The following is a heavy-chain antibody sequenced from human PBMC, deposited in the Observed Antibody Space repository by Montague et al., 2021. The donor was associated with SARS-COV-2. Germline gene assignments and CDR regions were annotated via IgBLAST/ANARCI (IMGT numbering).Heavy chain of an antibody. CDR3: ARLKRYFDSSGSPSAFDF. CDR1: GGSFSGYY. V-gene: IGHV4-34*01. CDR2: INHSGST. J-gene: IGHJ3*01. D-gene: IGHD3-22*01. Sequence: SETLSLTCAVYGGSFSGYYWSWIRQPPGKGLEWIGEINHSGSTNYNPSLKSRVTISVDTSKNQFSLKLGSVTAAETAVYYCARLKRYFDSSGSPSAFDFWGQGTKVTVSS.